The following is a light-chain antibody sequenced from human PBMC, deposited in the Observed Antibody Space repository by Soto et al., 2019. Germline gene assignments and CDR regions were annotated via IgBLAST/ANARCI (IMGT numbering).Light chain of an antibody. CDR1: QSVSSN. V-gene: IGKV3-15*01. CDR2: GAS. J-gene: IGKJ1*01. CDR3: QQYNNGTPWT. Sequence: VLTQSPATLSGSPGERATLSCRASQSVSSNLAWYQQKPGQAPRLLIYGASTRATGIPARFSGSGSGTEFTLTISSLQSEDFAVSYCQQYNNGTPWTFGQGTKVDIK.